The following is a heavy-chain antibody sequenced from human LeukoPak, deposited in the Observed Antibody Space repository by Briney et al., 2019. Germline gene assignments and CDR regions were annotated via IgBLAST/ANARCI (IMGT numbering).Heavy chain of an antibody. Sequence: GGSLRLSCTGSGFLFSSYTMNWVRQAPGRGLDWVSSISGKGTYIYDADSVKGRFTISRDNAKNSLYLEMNSLRVEDTAIYYCVRDYGGTSGYFDFWGQGALVTVSS. CDR1: GFLFSSYT. V-gene: IGHV3-21*01. CDR2: ISGKGTYI. J-gene: IGHJ4*02. D-gene: IGHD4-23*01. CDR3: VRDYGGTSGYFDF.